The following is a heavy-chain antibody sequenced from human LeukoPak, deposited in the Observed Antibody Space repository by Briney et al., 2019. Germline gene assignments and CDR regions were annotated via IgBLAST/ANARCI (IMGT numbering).Heavy chain of an antibody. CDR1: GGSISSGGYS. CDR2: IYHSGST. V-gene: IGHV4-30-2*01. Sequence: SQTLSLTCAVSGGSISSGGYSWSWIRQPPGKGLEWIGYIYHSGSTYYNPSLKSRVTISVDRSKNQFSLKLSSVTAADAAVYYCARLSAALILDYWGQGTLVTVSS. J-gene: IGHJ4*02. D-gene: IGHD2-8*01. CDR3: ARLSAALILDY.